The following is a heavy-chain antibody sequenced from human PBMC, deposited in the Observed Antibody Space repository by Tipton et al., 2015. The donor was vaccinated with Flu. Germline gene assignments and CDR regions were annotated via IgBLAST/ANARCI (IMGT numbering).Heavy chain of an antibody. CDR1: GFTVSSNY. V-gene: IGHV3-53*01. CDR3: ARGQGANP. CDR2: IYSDGST. Sequence: SLRLSCAASGFTVSSNYMSWVHRAPGKGLEWVSVIYSDGSTYYIDSVKGRFTISRDNSKNMLSLEMNSLRAEDTAVYYCARGQGANPWGQGTLVTVSS. J-gene: IGHJ5*02.